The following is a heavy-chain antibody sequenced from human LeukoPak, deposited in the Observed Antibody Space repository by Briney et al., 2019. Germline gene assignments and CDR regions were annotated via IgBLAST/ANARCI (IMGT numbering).Heavy chain of an antibody. D-gene: IGHD6-19*01. CDR1: GFTFTRSA. V-gene: IGHV3-23*01. J-gene: IGHJ4*02. CDR2: ITNSGGGT. Sequence: GGSLRLSCTASGFTFTRSAMGWVRQAPGKGLEWVSCITNSGGGTYCADSVKGRFTISRDNSKNTLYLQMNSLRAEDTAVYYCAKDLWTDSSGWNYFDYWGQGTLVTVSS. CDR3: AKDLWTDSSGWNYFDY.